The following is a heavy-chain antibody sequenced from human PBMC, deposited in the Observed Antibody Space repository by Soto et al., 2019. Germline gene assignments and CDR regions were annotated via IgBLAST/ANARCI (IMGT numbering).Heavy chain of an antibody. J-gene: IGHJ3*02. V-gene: IGHV3-21*01. CDR3: ARDNPNSDILTGYSTANAFDI. Sequence: GRSLRLSCAASGFTFSSYSMNWVRQAPGKGLEWVSSISSSSSYIYYADSVKGRFTISRDNAKNSLYLQMNSLRAEDTAVYYCARDNPNSDILTGYSTANAFDIWGQGTMVTVSS. CDR1: GFTFSSYS. CDR2: ISSSSSYI. D-gene: IGHD3-9*01.